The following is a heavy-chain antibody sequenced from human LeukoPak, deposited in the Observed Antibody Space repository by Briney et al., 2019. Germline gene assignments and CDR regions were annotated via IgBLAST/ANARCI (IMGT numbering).Heavy chain of an antibody. V-gene: IGHV3-48*01. CDR1: GFTFNAFG. D-gene: IGHD2-2*01. CDR2: IGTTSGAI. J-gene: IGHJ4*02. CDR3: AKSPEGVRNY. Sequence: PGGSLRLSCAASGFTFNAFGMNWVRQAPGKGLEWVSYIGTTSGAIYYADSVKGRFTISRDSAKNSLYLQMNSLRAEDTAVYYCAKSPEGVRNYWGQGTLVTVSS.